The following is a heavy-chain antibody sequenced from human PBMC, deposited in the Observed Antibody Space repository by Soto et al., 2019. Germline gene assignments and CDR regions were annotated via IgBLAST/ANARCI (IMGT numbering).Heavy chain of an antibody. Sequence: PGGSLRLSCAASGFTFSSYGMHWVRQAPGKGLEWAAVISYDGSNKYYADSVKGRFTISRDNSKNTLYLQMNSLRAEDTAVYYCAKEVVYSGYDLDYWGQGTLVTVSS. V-gene: IGHV3-30*18. D-gene: IGHD5-12*01. CDR3: AKEVVYSGYDLDY. J-gene: IGHJ4*02. CDR1: GFTFSSYG. CDR2: ISYDGSNK.